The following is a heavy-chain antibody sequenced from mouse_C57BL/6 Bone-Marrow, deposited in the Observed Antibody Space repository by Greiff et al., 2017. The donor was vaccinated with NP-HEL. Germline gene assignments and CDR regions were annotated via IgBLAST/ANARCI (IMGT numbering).Heavy chain of an antibody. D-gene: IGHD1-1*01. CDR1: GYTFTSYW. Sequence: QVQLQQPGAELVMPGASVKLSCKASGYTFTSYWMHWVKQRPGQGLEWIGEIDPSDSYTNYNQKFKGKSTLTVDKSSSTAYMQLSSLTSEDSAVYYCAREGLYYGSRDEYSDVWGTGTTVTVSS. CDR2: IDPSDSYT. J-gene: IGHJ1*03. V-gene: IGHV1-69*01. CDR3: AREGLYYGSRDEYSDV.